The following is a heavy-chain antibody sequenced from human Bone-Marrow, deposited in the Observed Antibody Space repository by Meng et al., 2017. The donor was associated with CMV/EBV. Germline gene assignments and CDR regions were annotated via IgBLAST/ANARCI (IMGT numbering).Heavy chain of an antibody. Sequence: ASVKVSCKASGYTFTGYYMHWVRQAPGQGLEWMGWINPNSGGKNYAQKFQGRVTMTRDTSISTAYMEPSRLRSDDTAVYYCARALSQLRFLEWLSPYYFDYWGQGTLVTVSS. J-gene: IGHJ4*02. V-gene: IGHV1-2*02. CDR3: ARALSQLRFLEWLSPYYFDY. D-gene: IGHD3-3*01. CDR2: INPNSGGK. CDR1: GYTFTGYY.